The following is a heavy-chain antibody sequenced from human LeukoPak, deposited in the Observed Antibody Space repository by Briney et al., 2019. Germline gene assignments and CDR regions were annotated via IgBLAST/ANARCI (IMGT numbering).Heavy chain of an antibody. V-gene: IGHV3-23*01. D-gene: IGHD3-10*01. CDR1: GFNFRFYA. J-gene: IGHJ4*02. CDR3: AKDALRITMVRGVSHFDY. Sequence: GGSLRLSCAASGFNFRFYAMTWVRQAPGKGLEWVSSVSGGGDNTYYADSVKGRFSISRDNSKNTLYQQMNSLRAEDTAVYYCAKDALRITMVRGVSHFDYWGQGTLVTVSS. CDR2: VSGGGDNT.